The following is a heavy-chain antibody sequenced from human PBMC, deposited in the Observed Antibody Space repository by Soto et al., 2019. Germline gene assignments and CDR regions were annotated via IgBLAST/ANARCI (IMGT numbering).Heavy chain of an antibody. J-gene: IGHJ4*02. V-gene: IGHV3-15*01. D-gene: IGHD5-18*01. CDR2: IKSKTDGGTT. CDR1: GFTFSNAW. CDR3: TTPSSLLSGYGVLGY. Sequence: GGSLRLSCAASGFTFSNAWMSWVRQAPGKGLEWVGRIKSKTDGGTTDYAAPVKGRFTISRDDSKNTLYLQMYSLKTEDTAVYYCTTPSSLLSGYGVLGYWGQGTLVTVSS.